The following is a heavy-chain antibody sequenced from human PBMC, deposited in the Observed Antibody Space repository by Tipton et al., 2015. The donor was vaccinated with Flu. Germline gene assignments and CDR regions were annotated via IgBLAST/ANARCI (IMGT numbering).Heavy chain of an antibody. CDR1: GFTFSSYA. CDR2: TSDSGGSE. V-gene: IGHV3-23*01. D-gene: IGHD5-18*01. CDR3: AKIGRYSHGDY. J-gene: IGHJ4*02. Sequence: AASGFTFSSYAMSWVRQTPGKGLEWVSGTSDSGGSEAYADSVKGRFTISRDNSKNTLYLQMNSLRAEDTAVYYCAKIGRYSHGDYWGQGTLVTVFS.